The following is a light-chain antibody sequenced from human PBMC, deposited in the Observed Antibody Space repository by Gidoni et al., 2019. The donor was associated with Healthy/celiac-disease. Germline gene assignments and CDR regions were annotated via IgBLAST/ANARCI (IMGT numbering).Light chain of an antibody. CDR3: AAWDDSLNGVV. CDR1: SSNIRGNT. V-gene: IGLV1-44*01. J-gene: IGLJ2*01. CDR2: NNN. Sequence: QSVLTQPPSASGTPGQRVTNSCSGSSSNIRGNTVHWYQQLPGTAPKLLIYNNNQRPSGVPDRFSGSKSGTSASLAISGLQSEDEADYYCAAWDDSLNGVVFGGGTKLTVL.